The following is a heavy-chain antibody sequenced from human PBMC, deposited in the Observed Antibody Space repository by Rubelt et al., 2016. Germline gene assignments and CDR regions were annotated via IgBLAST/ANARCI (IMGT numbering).Heavy chain of an antibody. CDR3: ARMRGPYSSSGGEFDP. Sequence: QVQLVQSGAEVKKPGASVKVSCKASGYTFTSYAMHWVRQAPGQRLEWMGWINAGNGNTTYSQKFQGRVTITRDTSASTAYMELGSRRSEDTAVYYCARMRGPYSSSGGEFDPWGQGTLVTVSS. V-gene: IGHV1-3*01. J-gene: IGHJ5*02. CDR1: GYTFTSYA. CDR2: INAGNGNT. D-gene: IGHD6-13*01.